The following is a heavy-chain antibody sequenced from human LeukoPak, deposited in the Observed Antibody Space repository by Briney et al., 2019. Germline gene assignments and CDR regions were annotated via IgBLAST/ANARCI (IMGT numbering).Heavy chain of an antibody. V-gene: IGHV4-34*01. D-gene: IGHD3-10*01. CDR2: INHSGST. J-gene: IGHJ4*02. CDR1: GGSLSGYY. CDR3: ARGRGVRGSLDY. Sequence: SETLSLTCAVCGGSLSGYYWSWIRQPPGKGLEWIGEINHSGSTNYNPSLKSRVTISVDTSKNQFSLKLSSVTAADTAVYYCARGRGVRGSLDYWGQGTLVTVSS.